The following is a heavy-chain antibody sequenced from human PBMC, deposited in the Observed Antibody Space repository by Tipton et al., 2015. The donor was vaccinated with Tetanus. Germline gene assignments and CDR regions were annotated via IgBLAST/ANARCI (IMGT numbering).Heavy chain of an antibody. J-gene: IGHJ4*02. V-gene: IGHV3-11*06. CDR3: ASGSALDY. Sequence: GSLRLSCAASGFTLKGYYMSWVRQAPGKGLEWLSYISSTSTYIYYADSLKGRFTISRDNAKNSLYLQMNSLRAEDTAVYYCASGSALDYWGQGTLVTVSS. CDR2: ISSTSTYI. D-gene: IGHD6-25*01. CDR1: GFTLKGYY.